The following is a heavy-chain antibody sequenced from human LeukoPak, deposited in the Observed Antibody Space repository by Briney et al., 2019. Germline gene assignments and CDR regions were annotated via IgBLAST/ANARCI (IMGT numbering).Heavy chain of an antibody. CDR1: GLTFSTSG. D-gene: IGHD1-14*01. CDR2: VGPTGSDR. J-gene: IGHJ4*02. Sequence: GGSLRLSCTAPGLTFSTSGFNWVRQAPGKGLEWVASVGPTGSDRYHADSIKGRFTISRDNANNFLYLQMNSLRAEDTAVYYCATETNGRHYDYWGQGTLLTVSS. V-gene: IGHV3-21*06. CDR3: ATETNGRHYDY.